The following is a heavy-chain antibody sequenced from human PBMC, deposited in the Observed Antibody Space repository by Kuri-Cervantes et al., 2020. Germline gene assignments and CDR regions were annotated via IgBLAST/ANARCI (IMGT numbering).Heavy chain of an antibody. D-gene: IGHD2-15*01. CDR1: GGSISSSSYY. J-gene: IGHJ4*02. CDR3: ARGPGRRILAAASFDY. CDR2: IYYSGST. V-gene: IGHV4-39*01. Sequence: ESLKISCTVSGGSISSSSYYWGWIRQPPGKGLEWIGSIYYSGSTYYNPSLKSRVTISVDTSKNQFSLKLSSVTAADTAMYYCARGPGRRILAAASFDYWGQGTLVTVSS.